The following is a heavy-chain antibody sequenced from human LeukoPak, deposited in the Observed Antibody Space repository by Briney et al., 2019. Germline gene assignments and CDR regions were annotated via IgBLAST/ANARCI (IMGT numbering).Heavy chain of an antibody. CDR2: VYYLGNS. CDR1: GGSISTTGYY. J-gene: IGHJ4*02. Sequence: SETLSLACSVSGGSISTTGYYWGWLPQSGGMGLEGIGCVYYLGNSYYCTSLLIRPTISIHTSQNWISLNRPSVTDTDTGIYYCTTHKEGCYFDGWGQGTLVTVSS. CDR3: TTHKEGCYFDG. D-gene: IGHD3-10*01. V-gene: IGHV4-39*01.